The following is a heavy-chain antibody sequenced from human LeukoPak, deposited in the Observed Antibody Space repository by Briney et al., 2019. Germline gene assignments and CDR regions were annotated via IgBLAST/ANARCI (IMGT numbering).Heavy chain of an antibody. CDR3: ARVGLCCSSTSCSIADAFDI. Sequence: PSETLSLTCTVSGGSISSYYWSWIRQPPGKGLEWIGYIYYSGSTNYNPSLKSRVTISVDTSKNQFSLKLSSVTAADTAVYYCARVGLCCSSTSCSIADAFDIWGQGTMVTVSS. J-gene: IGHJ3*02. CDR2: IYYSGST. V-gene: IGHV4-59*01. CDR1: GGSISSYY. D-gene: IGHD2-2*01.